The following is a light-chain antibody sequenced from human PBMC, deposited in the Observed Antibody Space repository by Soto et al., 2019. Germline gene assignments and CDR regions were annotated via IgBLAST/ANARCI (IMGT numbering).Light chain of an antibody. Sequence: QSALSQPASVSGSPGQSITISCTGTSSDVESYNLVSWYQHHPGKAHKLIIYEGSQRPSGVSNRFSASKSGNRASLTISGLQAEDEADYYCRSYGGSSAEVVFGGGTKLTVL. J-gene: IGLJ2*01. V-gene: IGLV2-23*01. CDR3: RSYGGSSAEVV. CDR2: EGS. CDR1: SSDVESYNL.